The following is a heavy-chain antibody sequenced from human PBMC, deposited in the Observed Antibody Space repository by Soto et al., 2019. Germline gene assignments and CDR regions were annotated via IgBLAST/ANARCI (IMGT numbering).Heavy chain of an antibody. D-gene: IGHD2-15*01. J-gene: IGHJ4*02. CDR1: GYTLTELS. CDR3: ATAGYCSGGSCYLFDY. CDR2: FDPEDGET. Sequence: ASVKVSCKVSGYTLTELSMHWVRQAPGKGLEWMGGFDPEDGETIYAQKFQGRVTMTEDTSTDTAYMELSSLRSEDTAVYYCATAGYCSGGSCYLFDYWGQGTLVTVSS. V-gene: IGHV1-24*01.